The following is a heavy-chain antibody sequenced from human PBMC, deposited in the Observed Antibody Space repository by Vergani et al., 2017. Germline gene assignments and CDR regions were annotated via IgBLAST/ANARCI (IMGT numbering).Heavy chain of an antibody. V-gene: IGHV4-59*01. CDR3: ARASGSGWYLDYYYGMDV. Sequence: QVRLQESGPGLVKPSETLSLTCSVSGGSMSGYYWSWIRQPPGKELEWIGYMYHSGSTNYNPSLETRVTISGDTSKNQFSLKLNSVTAADTAVYYCARASGSGWYLDYYYGMDVWGQGTTVTVSS. D-gene: IGHD6-19*01. CDR1: GGSMSGYY. J-gene: IGHJ6*02. CDR2: MYHSGST.